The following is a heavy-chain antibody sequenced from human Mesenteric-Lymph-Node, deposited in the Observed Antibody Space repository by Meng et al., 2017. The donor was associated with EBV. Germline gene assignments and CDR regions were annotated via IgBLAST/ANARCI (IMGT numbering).Heavy chain of an antibody. CDR2: ISGYNGNT. Sequence: QVQLEQSGGEVKKPGASVKVSCKASGYTFFDYRVSWVRQAPGQGLEWMGWISGYNGNTNYAQKFQGRVTMTTDTSTSTAYMELRSLTSDDTAVYYCARVLSIIVVVPYYFDYWGQGTLVTVSS. D-gene: IGHD3-22*01. CDR3: ARVLSIIVVVPYYFDY. J-gene: IGHJ4*02. V-gene: IGHV1-18*01. CDR1: GYTFFDYR.